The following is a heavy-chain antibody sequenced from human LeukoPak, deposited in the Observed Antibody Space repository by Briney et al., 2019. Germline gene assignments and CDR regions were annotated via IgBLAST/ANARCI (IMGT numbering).Heavy chain of an antibody. CDR1: GGSISSSSYY. CDR2: IYYSGST. J-gene: IGHJ6*02. CDR3: ARGAYDYDSSGSPPDYYYYYGMDV. V-gene: IGHV4-61*05. D-gene: IGHD3-22*01. Sequence: SETLSLTCTVSGGSISSSSYYWSWIRQPPGKGLEWIGYIYYSGSTNYNPSLKSRVTISVDTSKNQFSLKLSSVTAADTAVYYCARGAYDYDSSGSPPDYYYYYGMDVWGQGTTVTVSS.